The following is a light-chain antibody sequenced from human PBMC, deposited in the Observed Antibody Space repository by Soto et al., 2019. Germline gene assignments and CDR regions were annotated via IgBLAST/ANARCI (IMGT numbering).Light chain of an antibody. CDR1: SSNIGSNT. Sequence: QSVLTQPPSASGTHGQIVTISCSGSSSNIGSNTVTWYQQLPGTAPKLLIYSTSQRSSGVPGRFSVSKSGASASLSISGLQSEDAADYYCAACDDRLDVYVFGTGTKVTVL. J-gene: IGLJ1*01. CDR3: AACDDRLDVYV. V-gene: IGLV1-44*01. CDR2: STS.